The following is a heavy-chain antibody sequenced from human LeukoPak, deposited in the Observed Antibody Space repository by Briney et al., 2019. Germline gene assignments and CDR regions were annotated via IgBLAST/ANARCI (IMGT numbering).Heavy chain of an antibody. CDR3: ARGSLYSGRYSTFDH. J-gene: IGHJ4*02. CDR1: GFTFSGYW. D-gene: IGHD1-26*01. Sequence: GGSLRLSCAASGFTFSGYWMSWVRQAPGKGLEWVANIQEDGSGKHYVDSVRGRFTISRDNAKNSLYLQINSLKAEDTAVYYCARGSLYSGRYSTFDHWGQGTLVTVSS. V-gene: IGHV3-7*01. CDR2: IQEDGSGK.